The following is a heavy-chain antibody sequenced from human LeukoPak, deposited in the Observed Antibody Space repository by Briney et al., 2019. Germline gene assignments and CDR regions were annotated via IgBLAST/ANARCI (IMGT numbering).Heavy chain of an antibody. J-gene: IGHJ5*02. V-gene: IGHV1-2*02. D-gene: IGHD4-17*01. CDR2: INPNSGVT. CDR3: ARDYGDYVRWFDP. CDR1: GYTFTGYY. Sequence: GASVKVSCKASGYTFTGYYMHWVRQAPGQGLEWMGWINPNSGVTNYAQKFQGRVTMTRDTSISTAYMELSRLRSDDTAVYYCARDYGDYVRWFDPWGQGTLVTVSS.